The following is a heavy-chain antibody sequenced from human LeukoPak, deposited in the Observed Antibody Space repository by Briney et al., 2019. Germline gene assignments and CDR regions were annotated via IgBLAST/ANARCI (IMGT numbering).Heavy chain of an antibody. CDR3: VRQDVVVITAATYYYGMDV. V-gene: IGHV4-59*08. CDR1: GGSISSYY. D-gene: IGHD2-2*01. J-gene: IGHJ6*02. Sequence: SETLSLTCTVSGGSISSYYWNWIRQPPGKGLEWIGYIYYTGSTNYRPSLKSRVTTSVDTSRNQFSLKLSSVTAADTAVYYCVRQDVVVITAATYYYGMDVWGQGTTVTVSS. CDR2: IYYTGST.